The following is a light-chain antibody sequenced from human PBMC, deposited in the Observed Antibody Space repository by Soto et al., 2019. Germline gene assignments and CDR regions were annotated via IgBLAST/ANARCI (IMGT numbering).Light chain of an antibody. CDR2: DAS. J-gene: IGKJ2*01. CDR3: QHYNYWPYT. V-gene: IGKV3-15*01. CDR1: QSVSGK. Sequence: EVLMTQSPATLSVSPGERATLSCRASQSVSGKLAWYQQKPGQAPRLLIYDASTRATGVPARFSGSGSGTDFTLTISSLQSEDFAVYYCQHYNYWPYTFGQGTKVDIK.